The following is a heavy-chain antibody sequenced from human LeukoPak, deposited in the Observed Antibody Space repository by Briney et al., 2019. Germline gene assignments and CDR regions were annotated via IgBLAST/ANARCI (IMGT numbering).Heavy chain of an antibody. V-gene: IGHV3-30-3*01. CDR1: GFTFSSYA. J-gene: IGHJ5*02. CDR3: ARDGVRAAAGTINWFDP. D-gene: IGHD6-13*01. CDR2: ISYDGSNK. Sequence: GGSLRLSCAASGFTFSSYAMHWVRRAPGKGLEWVAVISYDGSNKYYADSVKGRFTISRDNSKNTLYLQMSSLRAEDTAVYYCARDGVRAAAGTINWFDPWGQGTLVTVSS.